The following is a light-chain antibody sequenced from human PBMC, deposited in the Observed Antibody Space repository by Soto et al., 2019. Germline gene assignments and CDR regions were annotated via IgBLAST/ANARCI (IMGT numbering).Light chain of an antibody. Sequence: IGFTQSPSTLSLSPGERATLSCRALQSVSSSYLAWYQQKPGQAPRLLIYGASIRATGIPARFSGSGSGTAFTLTISSLQSEDFALYYCQQYNNWPLITFGQGTRLEIK. CDR1: QSVSSSY. CDR2: GAS. CDR3: QQYNNWPLIT. V-gene: IGKV3-15*01. J-gene: IGKJ5*01.